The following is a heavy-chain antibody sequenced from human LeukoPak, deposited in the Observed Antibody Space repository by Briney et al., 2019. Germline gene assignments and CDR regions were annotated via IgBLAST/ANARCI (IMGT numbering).Heavy chain of an antibody. CDR3: ARGRLVVVPAAIAFDP. CDR1: GFTFSSYW. CDR2: IKQDGSEK. J-gene: IGHJ5*02. V-gene: IGHV3-7*01. D-gene: IGHD2-2*01. Sequence: GGSLRLSCAASGFTFSSYWMSWVRQAPGKGLEWVANIKQDGSEKYYVDSVKGRFTISRDNAKNSLYLQMNSLIAEVTAVYYCARGRLVVVPAAIAFDPWGQGTLVTVSS.